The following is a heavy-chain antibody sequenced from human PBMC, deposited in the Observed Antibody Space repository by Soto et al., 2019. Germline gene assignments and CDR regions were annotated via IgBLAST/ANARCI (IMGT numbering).Heavy chain of an antibody. CDR2: INPNGGST. CDR1: GYTFIHYY. CDR3: ARSLLKSDF. Sequence: QVQLVQSGAEVKKPGASVKISCKASGYTFIHYYIHWVRQAPGQGLEWMAIINPNGGSTNYANKLQGRVTVTSDTSTTTVSMELNSLESDVTAVYFCARSLLKSDFWGQGTLVTVSS. D-gene: IGHD2-21*01. V-gene: IGHV1-46*04. J-gene: IGHJ4*02.